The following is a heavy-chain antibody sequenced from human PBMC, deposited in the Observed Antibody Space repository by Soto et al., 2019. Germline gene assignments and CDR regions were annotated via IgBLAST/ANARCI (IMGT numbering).Heavy chain of an antibody. V-gene: IGHV4-59*12. Sequence: SETLSLTCSLSGGSFSPNYWSWIRQSPGKGLEWVGYIYYSGSTYYNPSLKSRVTISVDTSKNQFSLKLSSVTAADTAVYYCARVPSPWGQGTLVTVSS. CDR2: IYYSGST. CDR3: ARVPSP. CDR1: GGSFSPNY. J-gene: IGHJ5*02.